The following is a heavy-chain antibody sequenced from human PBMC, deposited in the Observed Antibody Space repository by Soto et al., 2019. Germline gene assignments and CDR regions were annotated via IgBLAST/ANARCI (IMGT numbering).Heavy chain of an antibody. CDR2: IIPIFGTA. CDR1: GGTFSSYA. D-gene: IGHD6-13*01. J-gene: IGHJ6*02. Sequence: QVQLVQSGAEVKKPGSSVKVSCKASGGTFSSYAISWVRQAPGQGLEWMGGIIPIFGTANYAQKFQGRVTITAAESTSTAYMELSSLRSEDTSVYYCARGASKEIPIHIAAAGYYYYGMDVWGQGTTVTVSS. CDR3: ARGASKEIPIHIAAAGYYYYGMDV. V-gene: IGHV1-69*01.